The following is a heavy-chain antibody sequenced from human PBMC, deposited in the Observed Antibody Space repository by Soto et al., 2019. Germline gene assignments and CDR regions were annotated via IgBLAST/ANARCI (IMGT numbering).Heavy chain of an antibody. D-gene: IGHD6-19*01. CDR2: IYFSGST. J-gene: IGHJ4*02. V-gene: IGHV4-39*01. CDR3: ARLRIAVAAYFDY. Sequence: SETLSLTCTVSGDSISRSSYAWGWIRQPPGKGLEWIGSIYFSGSTYFSPSLKSRVTISVDTSKDQFSLKLSSVTAADTAVYYCARLRIAVAAYFDYWGQGTLVTV. CDR1: GDSISRSSYA.